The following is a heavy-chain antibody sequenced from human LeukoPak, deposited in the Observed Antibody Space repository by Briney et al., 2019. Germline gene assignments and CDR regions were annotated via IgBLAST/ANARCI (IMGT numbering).Heavy chain of an antibody. J-gene: IGHJ4*02. V-gene: IGHV1-69*06. Sequence: EASVKVSCKASGGTFSNYAIGWVRQAPGQGLEWMGGVIPIFSTANYAQKFQGRVTITADRSTSTAYMELSSLRSEDTAVYYCARDSSSYFDYWGQGTLVTVSS. CDR2: VIPIFSTA. CDR1: GGTFSNYA. CDR3: ARDSSSYFDY. D-gene: IGHD2-2*01.